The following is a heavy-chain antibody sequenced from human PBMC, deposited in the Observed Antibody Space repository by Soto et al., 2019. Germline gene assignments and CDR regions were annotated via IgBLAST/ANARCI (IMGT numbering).Heavy chain of an antibody. CDR2: INSDGSST. Sequence: GGSLRLSCAASGFTFSSYWMHWVRQAPGKGLVWVSRINSDGSSTSYADSVKGRFTISRDNAKNTLYLQMNSLRAEDTAVYYCARNVGTRDAFDIWGQGTMVTVSS. D-gene: IGHD1-1*01. J-gene: IGHJ3*02. V-gene: IGHV3-74*01. CDR1: GFTFSSYW. CDR3: ARNVGTRDAFDI.